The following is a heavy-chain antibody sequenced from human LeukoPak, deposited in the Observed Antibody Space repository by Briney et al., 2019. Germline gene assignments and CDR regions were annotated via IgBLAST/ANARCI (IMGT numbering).Heavy chain of an antibody. V-gene: IGHV1/OR15-1*04. Sequence: ASVKVSCKASGYIFTDYYMHWVRQAPGQELGWMGRINPNSGGTNYAQKFQGRVTMTADTSIDTAYMELSSLTFDDTAIYYCARGRGWGILDSWGQGNLVTVSS. CDR3: ARGRGWGILDS. CDR2: INPNSGGT. CDR1: GYIFTDYY. J-gene: IGHJ4*02. D-gene: IGHD6-19*01.